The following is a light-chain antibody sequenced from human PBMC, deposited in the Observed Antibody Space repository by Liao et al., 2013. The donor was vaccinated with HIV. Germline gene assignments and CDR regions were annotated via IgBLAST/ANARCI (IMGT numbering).Light chain of an antibody. CDR1: KLGDKY. CDR3: QAWDSNSWV. Sequence: SYELTQPPSVSVSPGQTASITCSGDKLGDKYACWYQQKPGQAPLLVIYQDNKRPSGIPERFSGSNSGNTATLTISGTQTMDEADYYCQAWDSNSWVFGGGTELTVL. V-gene: IGLV3-1*01. CDR2: QDN. J-gene: IGLJ3*02.